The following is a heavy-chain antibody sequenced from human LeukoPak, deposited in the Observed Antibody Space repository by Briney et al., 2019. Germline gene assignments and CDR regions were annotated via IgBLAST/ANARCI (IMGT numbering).Heavy chain of an antibody. D-gene: IGHD2-8*02. J-gene: IGHJ5*02. CDR2: FHYYGTT. V-gene: IGHV4-39*01. Sequence: SETLSLTCTVSGGSISSRPYSWGWIRQPPGKRLEWIGTFHYYGTTYYNPSLESRVTISVDTSKNQFSLNLRSVTAADMAVYYCTTQPTGFPNWVDPWGQGTLVTVSS. CDR3: TTQPTGFPNWVDP. CDR1: GGSISSRPYS.